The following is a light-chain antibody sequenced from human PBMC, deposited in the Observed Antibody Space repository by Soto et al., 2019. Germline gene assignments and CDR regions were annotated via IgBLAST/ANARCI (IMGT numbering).Light chain of an antibody. V-gene: IGLV2-8*01. J-gene: IGLJ1*01. CDR2: EVS. Sequence: QSVLTPPPSASGSPGQSVNISCTGTSSDVGDYNYVSWYQQHPGKAPKLRIYEVSKRPSGVPDRFSGSKSGNTASLTVSGLQPEDYAGYYCSSYAGCNPRLFCTGTKATGL. CDR3: SSYAGCNPRL. CDR1: SSDVGDYNY.